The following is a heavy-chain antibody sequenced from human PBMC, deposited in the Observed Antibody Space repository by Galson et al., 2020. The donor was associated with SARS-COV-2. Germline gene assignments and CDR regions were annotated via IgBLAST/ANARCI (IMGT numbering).Heavy chain of an antibody. J-gene: IGHJ4*02. D-gene: IGHD6-13*01. V-gene: IGHV2-5*02. CDR2: IYWDDDK. CDR1: GFSLSTSGVG. CDR3: AHRGRGIAAAGFDY. Sequence: SGPTLVKPTQTLTLTCTFSGFSLSTSGVGVGWIRQPPGKALEWLALIYWDDDKRYSPSLKSRLTITKDTSKNQVVLTMTNMDPVDTATYYCAHRGRGIAAAGFDYWGQGTLGTVSS.